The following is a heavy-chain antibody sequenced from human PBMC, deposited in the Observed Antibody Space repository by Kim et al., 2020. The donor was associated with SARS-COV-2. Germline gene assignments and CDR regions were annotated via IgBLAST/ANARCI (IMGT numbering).Heavy chain of an antibody. Sequence: ATTYAASVQGRFTISRDHSKNTAYLQMNSLKTEDAAVYYCTRGGGHAFDIWGQGTMVTVSS. J-gene: IGHJ3*02. D-gene: IGHD3-16*01. CDR3: TRGGGHAFDI. V-gene: IGHV3-73*01. CDR2: AT.